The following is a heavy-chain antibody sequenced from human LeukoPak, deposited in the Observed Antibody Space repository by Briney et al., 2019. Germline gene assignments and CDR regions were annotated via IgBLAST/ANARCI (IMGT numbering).Heavy chain of an antibody. J-gene: IGHJ3*02. CDR3: AKDHGAIWSGFDI. CDR1: LFSFNNYD. Sequence: PGGSLRLSCAASLFSFNNYDMHWVRQAPGKGLEWVAFIGYDGTNKYYGDSVKGRFTVSRDNSKKTLYLQLNSLRAEDTAVYYCAKDHGAIWSGFDIWGQGTMVTVSS. CDR2: IGYDGTNK. D-gene: IGHD3-3*01. V-gene: IGHV3-30*02.